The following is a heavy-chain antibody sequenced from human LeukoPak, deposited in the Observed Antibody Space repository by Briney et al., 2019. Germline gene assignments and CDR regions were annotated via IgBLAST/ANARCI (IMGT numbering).Heavy chain of an antibody. CDR1: GGSISSYY. J-gene: IGHJ4*02. D-gene: IGHD3-22*01. CDR3: ARSTGYYYDSSGYDY. Sequence: SETLSLTCTVSGGSISSYYWSWIRQPPGKGLELIGYIYYSGSTNYNPSLKSRVTISVDTSKNQFSLKLSSVTAADTAVYYCARSTGYYYDSSGYDYWGQGTLVTVSS. V-gene: IGHV4-59*01. CDR2: IYYSGST.